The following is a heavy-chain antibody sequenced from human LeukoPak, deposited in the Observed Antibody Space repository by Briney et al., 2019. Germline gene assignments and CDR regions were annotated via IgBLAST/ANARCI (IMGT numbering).Heavy chain of an antibody. Sequence: SETLSLTCTVSGGSISSGGYYWSWIRQHPGKGLEWIGYIYYSGSTYYNPSLKSRVTISVDTSKNQFSLKPSSVTAADTAVYYCARLRRESYYFDYWGQGTLVTVSS. V-gene: IGHV4-31*03. D-gene: IGHD3-10*01. CDR3: ARLRRESYYFDY. CDR1: GGSISSGGYY. CDR2: IYYSGST. J-gene: IGHJ4*02.